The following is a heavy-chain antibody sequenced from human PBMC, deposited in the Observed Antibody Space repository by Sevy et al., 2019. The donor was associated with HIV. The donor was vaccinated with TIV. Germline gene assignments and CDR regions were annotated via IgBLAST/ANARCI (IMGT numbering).Heavy chain of an antibody. D-gene: IGHD3-16*01. Sequence: GALRISCAASGFTFSANWMNWVRQAPGKGLEWVANIKGDGSDKHYVDSVEGRFTISRDNAKNLLYLQMNSLRVEDTAVYYCAHETFGRFESWGQGTLVTVSS. CDR3: AHETFGRFES. CDR2: IKGDGSDK. J-gene: IGHJ4*02. CDR1: GFTFSANW. V-gene: IGHV3-7*01.